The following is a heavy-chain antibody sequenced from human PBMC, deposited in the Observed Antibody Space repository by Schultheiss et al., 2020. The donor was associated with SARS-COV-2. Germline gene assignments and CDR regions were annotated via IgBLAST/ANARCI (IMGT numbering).Heavy chain of an antibody. D-gene: IGHD2-2*01. CDR2: IYYSGST. CDR1: GGSFSGYY. J-gene: IGHJ6*02. Sequence: SETLSLTCAVYGGSFSGYYWSWIRQPPGKGLEWIGYIYYSGSTYYNPSLKSRVTISVDTSKNQFSLKLSSVTAADTAVYYCARAEYCSSTSCYLGLLGMDVWGQGTTVTVSS. V-gene: IGHV4-34*01. CDR3: ARAEYCSSTSCYLGLLGMDV.